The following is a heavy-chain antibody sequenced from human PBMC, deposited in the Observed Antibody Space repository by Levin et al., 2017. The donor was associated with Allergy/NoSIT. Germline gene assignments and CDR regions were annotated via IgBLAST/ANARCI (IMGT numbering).Heavy chain of an antibody. CDR1: GYTFTDYY. V-gene: IGHV1-2*02. CDR2: INPDSGGT. CDR3: ARDREAYYYGSRGGNVAFDV. Sequence: PGASVKVSCKASGYTFTDYYIHWVRQAPGQGLEWMGWINPDSGGTSYAQNSQGRVTMTRDTSISTAYMELSRLRSDDTALYYCARDREAYYYGSRGGNVAFDVWGQGTMVAVSS. J-gene: IGHJ3*01. D-gene: IGHD3-22*01.